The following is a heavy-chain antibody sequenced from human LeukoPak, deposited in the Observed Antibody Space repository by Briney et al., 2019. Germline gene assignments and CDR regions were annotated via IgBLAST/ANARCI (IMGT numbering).Heavy chain of an antibody. CDR1: DGSISSTHW. V-gene: IGHV4-4*02. Sequence: SETLSLTCAVSDGSISSTHWWSWVRQPPGKGLEWIGEIYHSGSTNYNPSLKSRVAISVDKSKNQFSLKVNSVTAADTAVYYCARGRSVVAGYFYFDYWGQGTLVTVSS. J-gene: IGHJ4*02. CDR3: ARGRSVVAGYFYFDY. CDR2: IYHSGST. D-gene: IGHD6-19*01.